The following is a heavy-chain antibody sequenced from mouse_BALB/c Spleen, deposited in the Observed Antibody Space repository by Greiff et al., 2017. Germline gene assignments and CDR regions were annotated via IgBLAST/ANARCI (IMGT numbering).Heavy chain of an antibody. CDR3: ARSKYGNPWFAY. D-gene: IGHD2-10*02. J-gene: IGHJ3*01. Sequence: QVQLQQSGAELARPGASVKLSCKASGYTFTDYYINWVKQRTGQGLEWIGEIYPGSGNTYYNEKFKGKATLTADKSSSTAYIQLSSLTSEDSAVYFCARSKYGNPWFAYWGQGTLVTVSA. CDR1: GYTFTDYY. CDR2: IYPGSGNT. V-gene: IGHV1-77*01.